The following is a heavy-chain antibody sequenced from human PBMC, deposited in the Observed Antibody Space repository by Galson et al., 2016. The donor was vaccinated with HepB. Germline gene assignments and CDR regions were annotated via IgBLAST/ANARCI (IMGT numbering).Heavy chain of an antibody. Sequence: SLRLSCAASGFTFSSYAMHWVRQAPGKGLEWVAIISYDGSNKYFADSVKGRFTISRDNSKNTLYLQMNSLRAEDTAVYYCERGGVDIVATTPGVYWGQGTLVTVSS. CDR1: GFTFSSYA. CDR2: ISYDGSNK. V-gene: IGHV3-30-3*01. CDR3: ERGGVDIVATTPGVY. D-gene: IGHD5-12*01. J-gene: IGHJ4*02.